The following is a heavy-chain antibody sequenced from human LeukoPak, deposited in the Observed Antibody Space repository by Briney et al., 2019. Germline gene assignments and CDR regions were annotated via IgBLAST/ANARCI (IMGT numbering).Heavy chain of an antibody. D-gene: IGHD1-26*01. J-gene: IGHJ4*02. CDR1: GFTFDDYG. CDR3: ATLLPLGARDY. Sequence: GGSLRLSCAASGFTFDDYGMSWVRQAPGKGLEWVSGINWNGGSTGYADPVKGRFTISRDNAKNSLYLQMNSLRAEDTALYYCATLLPLGARDYWGQGTLVTVSS. V-gene: IGHV3-20*04. CDR2: INWNGGST.